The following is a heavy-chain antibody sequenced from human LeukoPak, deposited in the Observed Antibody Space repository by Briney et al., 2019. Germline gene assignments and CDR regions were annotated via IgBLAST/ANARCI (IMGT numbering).Heavy chain of an antibody. CDR2: ISGSSGII. CDR3: AKGSAAGRPYYFDY. V-gene: IGHV3-48*01. D-gene: IGHD6-25*01. CDR1: GFTFNTYT. J-gene: IGHJ4*02. Sequence: GGSLRLSCAASGFTFNTYTMNWVRQAPGKGLEWVSYISGSSGIIDYADSVRGRFTISRDNAKNSLYLQMNSLRAEDAAVYFCAKGSAAGRPYYFDYWGQGTLVTVSS.